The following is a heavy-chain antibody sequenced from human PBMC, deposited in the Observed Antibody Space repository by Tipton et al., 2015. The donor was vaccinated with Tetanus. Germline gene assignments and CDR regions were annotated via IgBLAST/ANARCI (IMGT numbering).Heavy chain of an antibody. J-gene: IGHJ4*02. D-gene: IGHD3-10*01. CDR1: GGPIRGYY. V-gene: IGHV4-59*01. CDR2: MFYGGSP. CDR3: ARDPYYNGGGYFDY. Sequence: TLSLTCVVSGGPIRGYYWSWIRQRPGKGLEWIGYMFYGGSPKYNPSLKSRVTILVDKSKNQLSLKLRSVTAADTAVYFCARDPYYNGGGYFDYWGQGTLVTVSS.